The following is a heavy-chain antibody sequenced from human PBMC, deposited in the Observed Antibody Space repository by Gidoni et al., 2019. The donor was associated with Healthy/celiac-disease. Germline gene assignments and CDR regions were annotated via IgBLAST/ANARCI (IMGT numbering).Heavy chain of an antibody. CDR2: IYPGDSDT. D-gene: IGHD2-2*01. Sequence: EVQLVQSGAEVKKPGESLKISCKGSGYSFTSYWTGWVRQMPGKGLEWMGIIYPGDSDTRYSPSFQGQVTISADKSISTAYLQWSSLKASDTAMYYCARLLVPAAISFSEYWYFDLWGRGTLVTVSS. J-gene: IGHJ2*01. CDR3: ARLLVPAAISFSEYWYFDL. CDR1: GYSFTSYW. V-gene: IGHV5-51*01.